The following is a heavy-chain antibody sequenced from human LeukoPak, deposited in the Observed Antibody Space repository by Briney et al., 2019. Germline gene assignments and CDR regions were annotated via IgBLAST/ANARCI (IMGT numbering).Heavy chain of an antibody. Sequence: GGSLRLSCAASGFTFSSYAMSWVLQAPGKGLEWVSAISGSGGSTCYADSVKGRFTISRDNSKNTLYLQMNSLRAEDTAVYYCVKDGSIVTTYFDYGGEGTLVTVPS. CDR3: VKDGSIVTTYFDY. J-gene: IGHJ4*02. CDR2: ISGSGGST. CDR1: GFTFSSYA. D-gene: IGHD5-12*01. V-gene: IGHV3-23*01.